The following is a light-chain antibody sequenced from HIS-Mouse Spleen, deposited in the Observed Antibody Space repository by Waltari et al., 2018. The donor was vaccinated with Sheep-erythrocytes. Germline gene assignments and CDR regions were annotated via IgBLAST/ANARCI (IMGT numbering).Light chain of an antibody. CDR3: QQYDNLLT. CDR2: DAS. Sequence: DIQMTQSPSSLSASVGDRVTITCQASQDISNSLNWYQQKPGKAPKLLIYDASNLETGGPSRVSGSGSGTDFTFTISSLQPEDIATYYCQQYDNLLTFGGGTKVEIK. CDR1: QDISNS. J-gene: IGKJ4*01. V-gene: IGKV1-33*01.